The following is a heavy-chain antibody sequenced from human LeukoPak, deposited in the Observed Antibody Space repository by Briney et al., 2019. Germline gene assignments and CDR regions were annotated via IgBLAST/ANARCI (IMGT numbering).Heavy chain of an antibody. CDR3: AKASAMIVVVSKHFDY. J-gene: IGHJ4*02. Sequence: PGGSLRLSCAASGFTFSDYYMSWIRQAPGKGLEWVSSISSSSSYIYYADSVKGRFTISRDNAKNSLYLQMNSLRAEDTAVYYCAKASAMIVVVSKHFDYWGQGTLVTVSS. CDR1: GFTFSDYY. CDR2: ISSSSSYI. D-gene: IGHD3-22*01. V-gene: IGHV3-11*05.